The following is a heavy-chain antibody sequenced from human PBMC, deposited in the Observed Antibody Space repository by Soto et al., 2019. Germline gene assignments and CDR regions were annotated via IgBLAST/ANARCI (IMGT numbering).Heavy chain of an antibody. CDR1: GFTFSSYG. J-gene: IGHJ4*02. V-gene: IGHV3-30*18. D-gene: IGHD6-19*01. CDR2: ISYDGSNK. Sequence: GGSLRHSCAASGFTFSSYGMRLVRQAPGKGLEWVAVISYDGSNKYYADSVKGRFTISRDNSKNTLYLQMNSLRAEDTAVYYCAKTVGAPVAGDYWGQGTLVTVSS. CDR3: AKTVGAPVAGDY.